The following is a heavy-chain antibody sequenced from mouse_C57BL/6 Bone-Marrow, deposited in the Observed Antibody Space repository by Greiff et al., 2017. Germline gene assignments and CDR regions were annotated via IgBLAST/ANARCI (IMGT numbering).Heavy chain of an antibody. D-gene: IGHD2-13*01. Sequence: EVQGVESGGDLVKPGGSLKLSCAASGFTFSSYGMSWVRQTPDKRLEWVATISSGGSYTDYPDSVKGRFTISRDNAKNTLYLQMSSLKSEDTAMYYCARQGGDAAWFAYWGQGTLVTVSA. CDR2: ISSGGSYT. CDR1: GFTFSSYG. CDR3: ARQGGDAAWFAY. V-gene: IGHV5-6*01. J-gene: IGHJ3*01.